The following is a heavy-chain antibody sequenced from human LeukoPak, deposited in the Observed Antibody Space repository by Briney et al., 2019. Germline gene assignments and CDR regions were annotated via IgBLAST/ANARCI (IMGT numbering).Heavy chain of an antibody. CDR1: GYTFTGYY. J-gene: IGHJ4*02. CDR2: INPNSGGT. Sequence: ASVKVSCKASGYTFTGYYMHWGRQAPGQGLEWMGWINPNSGGTNYAQKFQGRVTMTRDTSISTAYMELSRLRSDDTAVYYCARDRYYGSGSYNYWGQGTLVTVSS. CDR3: ARDRYYGSGSYNY. V-gene: IGHV1-2*02. D-gene: IGHD3-10*01.